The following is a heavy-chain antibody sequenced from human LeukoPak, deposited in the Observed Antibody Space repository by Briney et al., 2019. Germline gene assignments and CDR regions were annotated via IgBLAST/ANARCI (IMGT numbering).Heavy chain of an antibody. Sequence: SETLSLTCAVYGGSFSGYYWSWIRQPPGKGLEWIGEINHSGSTNYNPSLKSRVTISVDTSKNQFSLKLSSVTAADTAVYYCARGTLILTYPSPFDYWGQGTLVTVSS. V-gene: IGHV4-34*01. D-gene: IGHD3-3*02. J-gene: IGHJ4*02. CDR1: GGSFSGYY. CDR2: INHSGST. CDR3: ARGTLILTYPSPFDY.